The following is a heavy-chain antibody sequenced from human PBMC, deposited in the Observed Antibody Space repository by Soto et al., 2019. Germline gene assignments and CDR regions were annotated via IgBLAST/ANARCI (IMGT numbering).Heavy chain of an antibody. CDR2: IIPILGIA. D-gene: IGHD2-21*01. J-gene: IGHJ5*02. Sequence: GASVKVSCKASGGTFSSYTISWVRQAPGQGLEWMGRIIPILGIANYAQKFQGRVTITADKSTSTAYMELSSLRSEDTAVYYCARDRKSTSYSWFDPWGQGTLVTVSS. CDR1: GGTFSSYT. CDR3: ARDRKSTSYSWFDP. V-gene: IGHV1-69*04.